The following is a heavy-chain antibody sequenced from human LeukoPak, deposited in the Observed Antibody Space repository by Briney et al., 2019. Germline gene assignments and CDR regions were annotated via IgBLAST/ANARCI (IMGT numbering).Heavy chain of an antibody. J-gene: IGHJ3*02. D-gene: IGHD5-24*01. CDR3: ARVRQEMITIPAFDI. V-gene: IGHV4-59*01. Sequence: SETLSLTCTVSGGSISSNYWSWIRQPPGKGLEWIGYIFYGGSTNYNPSLKSRVTISVDTSKNQFSLKLTSVTAADTAVYYCARVRQEMITIPAFDIWGQGTMVTVSS. CDR1: GGSISSNY. CDR2: IFYGGST.